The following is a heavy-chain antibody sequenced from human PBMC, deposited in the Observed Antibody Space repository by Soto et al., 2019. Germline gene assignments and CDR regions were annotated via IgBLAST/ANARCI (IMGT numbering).Heavy chain of an antibody. CDR2: LSYDGSNK. D-gene: IGHD6-19*01. CDR1: GFTFSNYA. V-gene: IGHV3-30-3*01. Sequence: QVQLVESGGGVVQPGRSLRLSCAASGFTFSNYAMHWVRQAPGKGLEWVAFLSYDGSNKYYADSVEGRFTISRDNSKSTLYLQMNSLRAEDTAVYYCAREGEMAVIFGALDIWGQGTMVTVSS. J-gene: IGHJ3*02. CDR3: AREGEMAVIFGALDI.